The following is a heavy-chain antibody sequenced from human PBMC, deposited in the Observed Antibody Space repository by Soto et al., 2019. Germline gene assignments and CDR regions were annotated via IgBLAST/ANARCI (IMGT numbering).Heavy chain of an antibody. D-gene: IGHD3-3*01. Sequence: QVQLVQSGAEVKKAGASVKVSCKASGYTFTSYYMHWVRQAPGQGLDWMGIINPSGGSTNYAQKSPSRVNMTRDKSTSTVYMEPSRLSTEDTDVYYCARDYDFWTYFGMDVWGTGTTVTVSS. V-gene: IGHV1-46*01. CDR2: INPSGGST. CDR1: GYTFTSYY. J-gene: IGHJ6*04. CDR3: ARDYDFWTYFGMDV.